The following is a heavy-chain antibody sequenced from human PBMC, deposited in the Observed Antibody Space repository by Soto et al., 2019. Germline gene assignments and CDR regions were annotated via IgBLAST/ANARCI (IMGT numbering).Heavy chain of an antibody. V-gene: IGHV1-2*04. J-gene: IGHJ4*02. CDR1: GYTFTAYY. CDR3: ARGGGLRYIYGYRYYFDY. D-gene: IGHD5-18*01. Sequence: QVQLVQSGAEVKKPGASVKVSCKASGYTFTAYYMHWVRQAPGQGLEWMGWINPNSGGTNYAQKFQGWVTMTRDTSISTAYMELSRLRSDDTAVYYCARGGGLRYIYGYRYYFDYSGQGTLVTVSS. CDR2: INPNSGGT.